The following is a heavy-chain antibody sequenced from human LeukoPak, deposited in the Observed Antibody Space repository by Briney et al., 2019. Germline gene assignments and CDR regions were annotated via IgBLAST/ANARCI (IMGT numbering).Heavy chain of an antibody. CDR3: ARDDLHGDLDFDY. CDR2: ISAYNDNT. Sequence: VSVKVSCKASGYTFTSYGISWVRQAPGQGLEWMGWISAYNDNTNYAQKLQGRVTMTTDTFTNTGYMELRSLRSDDTAVYYCARDDLHGDLDFDYWGQGTLVTVSS. D-gene: IGHD4-17*01. V-gene: IGHV1-18*04. J-gene: IGHJ4*02. CDR1: GYTFTSYG.